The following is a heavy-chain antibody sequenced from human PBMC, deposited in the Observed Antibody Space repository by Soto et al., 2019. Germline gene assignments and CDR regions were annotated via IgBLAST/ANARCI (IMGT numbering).Heavy chain of an antibody. D-gene: IGHD3-16*02. Sequence: QITLKESAPTLVQPTQTLTLRCTFSGFSLSPVGVGVGWIRQPPGKALEWIAVIYWDNDKRYNPSLSNRLSINKVLSRNQVVVIMINMDPVDTGTYYCAHHTFTYGGVIGLDAFDIWGQGTLVTVSS. CDR2: IYWDNDK. CDR3: AHHTFTYGGVIGLDAFDI. CDR1: GFSLSPVGVG. J-gene: IGHJ3*02. V-gene: IGHV2-5*02.